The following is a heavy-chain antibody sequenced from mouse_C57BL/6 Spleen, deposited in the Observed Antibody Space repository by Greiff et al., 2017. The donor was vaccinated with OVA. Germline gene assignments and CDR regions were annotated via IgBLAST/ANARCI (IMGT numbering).Heavy chain of an antibody. CDR3: ARSLYGSPWFAY. D-gene: IGHD1-1*01. J-gene: IGHJ3*01. CDR2: IYPGSGST. Sequence: QVQLQQPGAELVKPGASVKMSCKASGYTFTSYWITWVKQRPGQGLEWIGDIYPGSGSTNYNEKFKSKATLTVDTSSSTAYMQLSSLTSEDSAVYYCARSLYGSPWFAYWGQGTLVTVSA. V-gene: IGHV1-55*01. CDR1: GYTFTSYW.